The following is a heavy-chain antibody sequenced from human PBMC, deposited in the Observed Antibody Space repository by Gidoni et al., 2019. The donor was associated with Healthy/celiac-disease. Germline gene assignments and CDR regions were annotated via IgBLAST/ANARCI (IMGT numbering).Heavy chain of an antibody. D-gene: IGHD4-17*01. CDR3: AREKANFTVTTSYFDY. CDR1: GFTFSSYA. CDR2: ISYDGSNK. Sequence: QVQLVESGGGVVQPGGSMRLSCAASGFTFSSYAMHWVRQAPGKGLGWVAVISYDGSNKYYADAVKGRFTISRDNSKTTLYLQMNSLRAEDTAVYYCAREKANFTVTTSYFDYWGQGTLVTVSS. V-gene: IGHV3-30-3*01. J-gene: IGHJ4*02.